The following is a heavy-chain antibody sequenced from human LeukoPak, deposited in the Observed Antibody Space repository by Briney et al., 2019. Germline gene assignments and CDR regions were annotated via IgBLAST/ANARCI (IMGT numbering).Heavy chain of an antibody. D-gene: IGHD2-2*01. CDR1: GGSISSYY. J-gene: IGHJ4*02. CDR2: IYYSGST. Sequence: SETLSLTCTVSGGSISSYYWSWIRQPPGKGLEWIGYIYYSGSTNYNPSLKSRVTISVDTSKNQFSLKLSSVTAADTAVYYCAREGGCSSTSCRASGRKTVDYWGQGTLVTVSS. CDR3: AREGGCSSTSCRASGRKTVDY. V-gene: IGHV4-59*01.